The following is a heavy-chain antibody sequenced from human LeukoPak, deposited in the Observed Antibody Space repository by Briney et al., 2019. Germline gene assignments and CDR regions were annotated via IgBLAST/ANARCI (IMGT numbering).Heavy chain of an antibody. D-gene: IGHD5-18*01. Sequence: GGSLRLSCAASGFTLSNSWMHWVRQAPGKGLVWVSRTNGDGSDTSYADSVKGRFTISRDSATNTLYLQMNSLRAEDTAVYYCVRDGEYSHGIDFDYWGQGTLVTVSP. CDR3: VRDGEYSHGIDFDY. J-gene: IGHJ4*02. CDR2: TNGDGSDT. CDR1: GFTLSNSW. V-gene: IGHV3-74*01.